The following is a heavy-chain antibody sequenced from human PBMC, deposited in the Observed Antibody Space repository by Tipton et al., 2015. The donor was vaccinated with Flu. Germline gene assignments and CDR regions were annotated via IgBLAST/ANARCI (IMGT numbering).Heavy chain of an antibody. CDR3: GRVVGGGTGSTNDY. CDR2: SRNKAKGFTT. V-gene: IGHV3-72*01. CDR1: GFTFSDHY. Sequence: SLRLSCAASGFTFSDHYMNWVRQAPGKGLERVGRSRNKAKGFTTDYAASVKGRFTISREDSKNSLYLQMNSLKTEDTAVYYCGRVVGGGTGSTNDYWGQGTLVTVSS. J-gene: IGHJ4*02. D-gene: IGHD3-10*01.